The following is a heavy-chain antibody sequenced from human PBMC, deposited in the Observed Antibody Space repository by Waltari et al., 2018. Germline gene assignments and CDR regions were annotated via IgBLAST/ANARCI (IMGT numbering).Heavy chain of an antibody. V-gene: IGHV3-74*03. CDR2: ISTDASDT. D-gene: IGHD1-1*01. Sequence: EEQLVESGGGLVQPGDSLRLSCAASGFTFSSFWMNWVRQAPGKGPLWVSRISTDASDTTYADSVKGRFTISRDNARNTLYLQMNRLRAEDTAVYFCARVSRRTYRSPVRGRHYYYGMDVWGQGTTVTVSS. CDR3: ARVSRRTYRSPVRGRHYYYGMDV. J-gene: IGHJ6*02. CDR1: GFTFSSFW.